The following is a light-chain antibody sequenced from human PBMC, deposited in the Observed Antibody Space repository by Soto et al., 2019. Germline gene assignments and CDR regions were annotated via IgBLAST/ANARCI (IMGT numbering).Light chain of an antibody. CDR3: SSYTTSNTQV. CDR2: DVS. J-gene: IGLJ3*02. Sequence: QSVLTQPASVSGSPGQSITISCTGTSSDVGTYNYVSWYQHRPGKAPKLMIYDVSYRPSGVSNRFSGSKSANTASLTISGLQAEDEADYSCSSYTTSNTQVVGGGTKLTVL. V-gene: IGLV2-14*01. CDR1: SSDVGTYNY.